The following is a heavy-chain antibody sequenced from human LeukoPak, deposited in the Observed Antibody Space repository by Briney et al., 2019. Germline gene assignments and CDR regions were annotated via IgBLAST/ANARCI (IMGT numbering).Heavy chain of an antibody. V-gene: IGHV4-38-2*02. J-gene: IGHJ4*02. D-gene: IGHD3-10*01. CDR1: GYSISSGYY. CDR2: IYHSGST. CDR3: ARGLWFGDENPPYFDY. Sequence: SETLSLTCTVYGYSISSGYYWGWIRQPPGKGLEWIGGIYHSGSTYYNPSLKSRVTISVDTSKNEFSLKLSSVTAADTAVYYCARGLWFGDENPPYFDYWGQGTLVTVSS.